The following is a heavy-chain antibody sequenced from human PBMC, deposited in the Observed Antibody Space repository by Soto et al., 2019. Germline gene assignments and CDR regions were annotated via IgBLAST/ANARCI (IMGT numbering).Heavy chain of an antibody. Sequence: SVKVSCKASGGTFSSYAISWVRQAPGQGLEWMGGIIPIFGTANYAQKFQGRVTITADESTSTAYMELSSLRSEDTAVYYCARVVPPGNSFGYFDYWGQGTLVTVSS. CDR3: ARVVPPGNSFGYFDY. V-gene: IGHV1-69*13. J-gene: IGHJ4*02. CDR1: GGTFSSYA. D-gene: IGHD3-16*01. CDR2: IIPIFGTA.